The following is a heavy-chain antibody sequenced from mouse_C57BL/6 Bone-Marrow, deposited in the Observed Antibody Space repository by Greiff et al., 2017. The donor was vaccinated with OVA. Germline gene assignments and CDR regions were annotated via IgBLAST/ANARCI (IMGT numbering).Heavy chain of an antibody. Sequence: VQLKESGGGLVKPGGSLKLSCAASGFTFSDYGMHWVRQAPEKGLEWVAYISSGSSTIYYADTVKGRFTISRDNAKNTLFLQMTSLRSEDTAMYYCAKGDYYGKGYYAMDYWGQGTSVTVSS. D-gene: IGHD1-1*01. J-gene: IGHJ4*01. CDR3: AKGDYYGKGYYAMDY. V-gene: IGHV5-17*01. CDR1: GFTFSDYG. CDR2: ISSGSSTI.